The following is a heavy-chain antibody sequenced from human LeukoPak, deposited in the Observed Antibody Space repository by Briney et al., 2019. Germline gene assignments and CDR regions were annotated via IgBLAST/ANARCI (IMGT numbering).Heavy chain of an antibody. Sequence: GASVKVSCKTSGYTFTNYYIHWVRQAPGHGLEWMGIINPSGGTTNYAQKFQGRVTMTRDTSTSTVYMELSSLRSEDTAMYYCARDAYYDGSGSSPNWFDPWGQGILVTVSS. CDR1: GYTFTNYY. V-gene: IGHV1-46*01. CDR2: INPSGGTT. CDR3: ARDAYYDGSGSSPNWFDP. D-gene: IGHD3-22*01. J-gene: IGHJ5*02.